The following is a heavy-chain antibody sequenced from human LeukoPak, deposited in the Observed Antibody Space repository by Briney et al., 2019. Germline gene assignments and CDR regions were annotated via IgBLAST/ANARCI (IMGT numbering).Heavy chain of an antibody. Sequence: GGSLSLSCAASGFTLSDYHMNWDSQAPGKGLEWLSSITTISHYIYYAGAVRGRFTISRDNAKNSLYLQMNSLRGEDTAVYYCARSGGPGTYHQLRYNWFDPWGQGTLVTVSS. CDR2: ITTISHYI. CDR1: GFTLSDYH. CDR3: ARSGGPGTYHQLRYNWFDP. V-gene: IGHV3-21*01. D-gene: IGHD3-10*01. J-gene: IGHJ5*02.